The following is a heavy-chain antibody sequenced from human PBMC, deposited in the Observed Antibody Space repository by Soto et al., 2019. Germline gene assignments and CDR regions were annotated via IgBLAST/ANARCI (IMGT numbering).Heavy chain of an antibody. CDR1: GFTFSSYA. CDR2: ISGSGGST. V-gene: IGHV3-23*01. CDR3: AKRSTFHGMPFGYFDY. Sequence: EVQLLESGGDLVQPGGSLRLSCAASGFTFSSYAMSWVRQAPGKGLEWVSAISGSGGSTYYADSVKGRFTISRDNSKNTLYLQMNSLRAEDTAVYYCAKRSTFHGMPFGYFDYWGQGTLVTVSS. J-gene: IGHJ4*02. D-gene: IGHD2-2*01.